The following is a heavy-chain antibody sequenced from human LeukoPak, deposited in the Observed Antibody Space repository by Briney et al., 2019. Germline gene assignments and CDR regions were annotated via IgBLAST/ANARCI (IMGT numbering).Heavy chain of an antibody. D-gene: IGHD6-13*01. Sequence: GESLRLSCAASGFTFSSYSMNWVRQAPGKGLEWVSSISSDSHFIYCADSLKDRLTVSRDNAKNSLYLQLNGLRAEDTAVYYCTTPAAGPGAEYPRPWGPGNLVPV. CDR1: GFTFSSYS. V-gene: IGHV3-21*01. CDR3: TTPAAGPGAEYPRP. J-gene: IGHJ1*01. CDR2: ISSDSHFI.